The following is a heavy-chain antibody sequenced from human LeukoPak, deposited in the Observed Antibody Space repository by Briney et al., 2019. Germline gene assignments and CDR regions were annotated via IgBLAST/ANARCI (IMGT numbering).Heavy chain of an antibody. CDR3: ARQYSSSLGGGY. D-gene: IGHD3-22*01. V-gene: IGHV4-39*01. CDR1: GGSINSSSYY. J-gene: IGHJ4*02. CDR2: IYYSGRA. Sequence: PSETLSLTCTVSGGSINSSSYYWGWIRQPPGKGLEWMGTIYYSGRAYYNPSLKSRVTVSVDTSKNQFSLKLSSVTAADTAVYYCARQYSSSLGGGYWGQGTPVTVSS.